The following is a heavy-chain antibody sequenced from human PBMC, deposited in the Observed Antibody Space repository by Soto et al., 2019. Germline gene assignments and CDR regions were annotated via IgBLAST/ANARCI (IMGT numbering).Heavy chain of an antibody. CDR2: IWYDGSNK. J-gene: IGHJ4*02. D-gene: IGHD6-19*01. CDR1: GFTFSNYG. Sequence: PXGSLRLSCAASGFTFSNYGMHWVRQAPGKGLEWVAVIWYDGSNKYYADSVKGRFTISRDNSKNTLYLQMNSLRAEDTAVYYCARLRSIAVAGQFFDYWGQGTLVTVSS. V-gene: IGHV3-33*01. CDR3: ARLRSIAVAGQFFDY.